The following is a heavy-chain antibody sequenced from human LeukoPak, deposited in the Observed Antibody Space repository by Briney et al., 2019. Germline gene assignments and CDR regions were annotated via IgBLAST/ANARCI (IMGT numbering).Heavy chain of an antibody. J-gene: IGHJ3*02. Sequence: ASVKVSCKASGGTFSSYAISWVRQAPGQGLERMGRIIPILGIANYAQKFQGRVTITADKSTSTAYMELSSLRSEDTAVYYCARDQVAPQAFDIWGQGTMVTVSS. CDR1: GGTFSSYA. CDR2: IIPILGIA. D-gene: IGHD2-15*01. CDR3: ARDQVAPQAFDI. V-gene: IGHV1-69*04.